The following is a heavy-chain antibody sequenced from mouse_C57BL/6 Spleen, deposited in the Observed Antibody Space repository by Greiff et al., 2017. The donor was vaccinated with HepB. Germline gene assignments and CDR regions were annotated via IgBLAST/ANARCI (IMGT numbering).Heavy chain of an antibody. D-gene: IGHD2-4*01. Sequence: QQSCKASGYTFTSYWMDWVKQRPGQGLEWIGNIYPSDSETHYNQKFKDKATLTVDKSSSTAYMQLSSLTSEDSAVYYCARGDDYSWGQGTSVTVSS. CDR2: IYPSDSET. CDR1: GYTFTSYW. CDR3: ARGDDYS. J-gene: IGHJ4*01. V-gene: IGHV1-61*01.